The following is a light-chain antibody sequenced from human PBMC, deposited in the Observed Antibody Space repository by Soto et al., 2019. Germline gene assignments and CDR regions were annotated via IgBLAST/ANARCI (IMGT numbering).Light chain of an antibody. CDR2: GAS. V-gene: IGKV3-15*01. CDR3: QQYNNWPPIT. CDR1: QSVGSN. J-gene: IGKJ5*01. Sequence: EIVMTQSPVTLSVSPGERATLSCRANQSVGSNLAWYQQKPGQAPRFLIHGASTRATGIPARFSGSGSGTEFTLTVSSLQSEDFAVYYCQQYNNWPPITFGQGTRLEIK.